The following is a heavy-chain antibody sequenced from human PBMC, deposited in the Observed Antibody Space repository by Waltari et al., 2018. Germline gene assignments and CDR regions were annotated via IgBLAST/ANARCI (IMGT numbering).Heavy chain of an antibody. CDR2: IYSSGST. CDR3: ARDRGYQDY. V-gene: IGHV4-59*01. D-gene: IGHD3-10*01. J-gene: IGHJ4*02. CDR1: GGFNSRYY. Sequence: QVQLQESGPGLVKPSETLSLTCTVAGGFNSRYYWSWIRQPPGKGLEWIGFIYSSGSTTYNPSLKRRVIISVDTSKNQFSLKVRSMTAADTAVYYCARDRGYQDYWGQGTLVTVSS.